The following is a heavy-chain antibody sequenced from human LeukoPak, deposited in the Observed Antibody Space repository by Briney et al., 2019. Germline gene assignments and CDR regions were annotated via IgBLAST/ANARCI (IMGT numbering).Heavy chain of an antibody. Sequence: PGGSLRLSCAASGFTFSSYGMHWVRQAPGKGLEWVAFIRYDGSNKYYADSVKGRFTISRDNSKNTLYLQMNSLRSDDTAVYYCARWYSSGWYPYYYYYMDVWGKGTTVTISS. V-gene: IGHV3-30*02. CDR2: IRYDGSNK. CDR3: ARWYSSGWYPYYYYYMDV. D-gene: IGHD6-19*01. J-gene: IGHJ6*03. CDR1: GFTFSSYG.